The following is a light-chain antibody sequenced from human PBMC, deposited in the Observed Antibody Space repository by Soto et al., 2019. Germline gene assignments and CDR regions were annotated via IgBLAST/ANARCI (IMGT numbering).Light chain of an antibody. J-gene: IGKJ3*01. CDR1: QSVSSN. CDR2: RTS. V-gene: IGKV3-15*01. CDR3: QQRSSWPFT. Sequence: EIVMTQSPATLSVSPGERATLSCRASQSVSSNLAWYQQKPGQAPRLLMFRTSSRATGFPARFSGSGSGTEFTLTISSLEPEDFAVYYCQQRSSWPFTFGPGTKVDI.